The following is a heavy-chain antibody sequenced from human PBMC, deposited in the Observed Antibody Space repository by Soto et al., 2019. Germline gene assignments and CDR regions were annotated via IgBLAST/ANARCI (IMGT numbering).Heavy chain of an antibody. CDR3: AREGDPGYCSGGSCYPIPVDAFDI. J-gene: IGHJ3*02. CDR1: GYTFTSYD. CDR2: MNPNSGNT. D-gene: IGHD2-15*01. V-gene: IGHV1-8*01. Sequence: ASVKVSCKASGYTFTSYDINWVRQATGQGLEWMGWMNPNSGNTGYAQKFQGRVTMTRNTSISTAYMELSSLRSEDTAVYYCAREGDPGYCSGGSCYPIPVDAFDIWGQGTMVTVSS.